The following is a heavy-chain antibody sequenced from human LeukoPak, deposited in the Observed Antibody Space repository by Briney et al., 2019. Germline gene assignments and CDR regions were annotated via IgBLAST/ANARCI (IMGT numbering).Heavy chain of an antibody. CDR3: ARGGTTVTTMGDY. D-gene: IGHD4-17*01. CDR1: GFTFSSYA. Sequence: SGGSLRFSCAASGFTFSSYAMSWVRQAPGKGLEWVSAISGSGDITYYADSVKGRFTISRDNSKNTLYLQMGSLRAEDMAVYYCARGGTTVTTMGDYWGQGTLVTVSS. CDR2: ISGSGDIT. J-gene: IGHJ4*02. V-gene: IGHV3-23*01.